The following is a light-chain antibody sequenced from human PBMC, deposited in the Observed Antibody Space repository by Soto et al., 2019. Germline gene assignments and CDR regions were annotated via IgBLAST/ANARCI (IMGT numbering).Light chain of an antibody. CDR2: AVS. J-gene: IGLJ2*01. CDR3: SSYTSSSPLL. V-gene: IGLV2-14*01. Sequence: QSVLTQPASVSGSPGQSITISCTGTSSDVGGYNYVSWYQQHPGKAPKLMIYAVSNRPSGVSNRCSGSKSGNTASLTISGLQAEDEADYYCSSYTSSSPLLFGGGTKLTVL. CDR1: SSDVGGYNY.